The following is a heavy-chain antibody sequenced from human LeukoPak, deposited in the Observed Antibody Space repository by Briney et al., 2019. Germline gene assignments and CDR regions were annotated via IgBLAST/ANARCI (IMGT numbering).Heavy chain of an antibody. V-gene: IGHV3-48*03. J-gene: IGHJ4*02. Sequence: GSLRLSCAASGFTFSSYEMNWVRQAPGKGLEWVSYISSSGSTIYYADSVKGRFTISRDNAKNSLYLQMNSLRAEDTAVYYCARLEGADYGDYFDYWGQGTLATVSS. CDR3: ARLEGADYGDYFDY. CDR1: GFTFSSYE. CDR2: ISSSGSTI. D-gene: IGHD4-17*01.